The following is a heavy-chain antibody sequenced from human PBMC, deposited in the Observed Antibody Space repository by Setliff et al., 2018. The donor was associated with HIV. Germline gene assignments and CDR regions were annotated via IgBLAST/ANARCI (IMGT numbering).Heavy chain of an antibody. CDR2: ISHGGST. Sequence: PSETLSLTCAVSDYSVRSGFYWGWIRQPPGKGLEWIGSISHGGSTYYNPSLQSRVTISVDTSKNQFSLSLSSVTAADTAVYHCARRPYDLWSGYLEYWGQGTLVTVSS. J-gene: IGHJ4*02. CDR1: DYSVRSGFY. V-gene: IGHV4-38-2*01. D-gene: IGHD3-3*01. CDR3: ARRPYDLWSGYLEY.